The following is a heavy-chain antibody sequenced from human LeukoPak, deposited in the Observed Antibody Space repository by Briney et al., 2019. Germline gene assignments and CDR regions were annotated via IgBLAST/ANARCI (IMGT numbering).Heavy chain of an antibody. D-gene: IGHD2-21*01. CDR1: GFTFSSYA. V-gene: IGHV3-23*01. CDR3: AKDCCSSKTSDP. Sequence: GGSLRLSCAASGFTFSSYAMSWVRQAPGKGLEWVSAISGSGGSIYYADSVKGRFTISGDNSKNTLYLQMNSLRAEDTAVYYCAKDCCSSKTSDPWGQGTLVTVSS. CDR2: ISGSGGSI. J-gene: IGHJ5*02.